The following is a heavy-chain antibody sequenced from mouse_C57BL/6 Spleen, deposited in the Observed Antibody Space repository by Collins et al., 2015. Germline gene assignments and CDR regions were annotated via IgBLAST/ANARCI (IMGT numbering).Heavy chain of an antibody. CDR1: GYSFTDYI. J-gene: IGHJ2*01. CDR3: ARTYYGNSYDY. V-gene: IGHV1-39*01. D-gene: IGHD1-1*01. Sequence: QLQQTGPELVKPGASVKISCKASGYSFTDYIMLWVKQSHGKSLEWIGNINPYYGSSSYNLKFKGKATLTVDKSSSTAYMQLNSLTSEDSAVYYCARTYYGNSYDYWGQGTTLTVSS. CDR2: INPYYGSS.